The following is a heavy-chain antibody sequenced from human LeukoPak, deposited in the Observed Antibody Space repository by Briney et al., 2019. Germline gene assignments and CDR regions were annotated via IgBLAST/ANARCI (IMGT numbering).Heavy chain of an antibody. J-gene: IGHJ4*02. V-gene: IGHV3-23*01. CDR2: ISGSGSST. CDR3: ANHSDTAMVYAY. Sequence: GGSLRLSCAASGFTFSSYAMSWVRQAPGKGLEWVSGISGSGSSTYYADSVKGRFTISRDNSKNTLNLQRNSLRAEDTAVYYCANHSDTAMVYAYWGQGTLVTVSS. CDR1: GFTFSSYA. D-gene: IGHD5-18*01.